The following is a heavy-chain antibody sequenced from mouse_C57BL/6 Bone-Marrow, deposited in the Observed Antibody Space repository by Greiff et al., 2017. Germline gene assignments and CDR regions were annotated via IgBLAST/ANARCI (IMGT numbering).Heavy chain of an antibody. CDR1: GYTFTDYN. D-gene: IGHD2-4*01. V-gene: IGHV1-18*01. J-gene: IGHJ3*01. CDR2: INPNNGGT. Sequence: VQLQQSGPELVKPGASVKIPCKASGYTFTDYNMDWVKQSHGKSLEWIGDINPNNGGTIYNQKFKGKATLTVDKSSSTAYMELRSLTSEDTAVYYCARSRDYVVFAYWGQGTLVTVSA. CDR3: ARSRDYVVFAY.